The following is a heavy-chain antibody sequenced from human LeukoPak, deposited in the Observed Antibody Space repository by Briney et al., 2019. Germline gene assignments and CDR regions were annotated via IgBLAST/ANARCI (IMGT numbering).Heavy chain of an antibody. J-gene: IGHJ4*02. V-gene: IGHV3-23*01. D-gene: IGHD3-3*01. Sequence: GGSLRLSCAASGFTFSGYAMSWVRQAPGKGLEWVSTISGSGGSTYYADSVKGRFTISRDNSKNTLYLQMNSLRAEDTAVYYCAKHTIADFWSGYAIYFDYWGQGTLVTVSS. CDR3: AKHTIADFWSGYAIYFDY. CDR1: GFTFSGYA. CDR2: ISGSGGST.